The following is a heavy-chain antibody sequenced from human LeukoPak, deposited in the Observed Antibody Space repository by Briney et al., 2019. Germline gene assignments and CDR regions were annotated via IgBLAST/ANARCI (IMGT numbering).Heavy chain of an antibody. D-gene: IGHD3-22*01. J-gene: IGHJ4*02. CDR3: AKEFRLWGGDSSRYSV. CDR2: IIPIFGTA. V-gene: IGHV1-69*05. CDR1: GGTFSSYA. Sequence: ASVKVSCKASGGTFSSYAISWVRQAPGQGLEWMGRIIPIFGTANYAQKFQGRVTITTNESTSTAYMELSSLRSEDTAVYYCAKEFRLWGGDSSRYSVWGQGTLVTVSS.